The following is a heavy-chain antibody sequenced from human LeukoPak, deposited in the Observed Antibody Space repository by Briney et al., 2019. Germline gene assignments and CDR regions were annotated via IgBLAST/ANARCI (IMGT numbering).Heavy chain of an antibody. J-gene: IGHJ5*02. CDR1: GYSISSGYY. CDR2: IYHSGST. CDR3: AREGGSDSSGYYRAFDP. V-gene: IGHV4-38-2*02. Sequence: SETLSLTCTVSGYSISSGYYWGWIRQPPGKGLEWIGSIYHSGSTYYNPSLKSRVTISVDTSKNQFSLTLSSVTAADTAVYYCAREGGSDSSGYYRAFDPWGQGTLVTVSS. D-gene: IGHD3-22*01.